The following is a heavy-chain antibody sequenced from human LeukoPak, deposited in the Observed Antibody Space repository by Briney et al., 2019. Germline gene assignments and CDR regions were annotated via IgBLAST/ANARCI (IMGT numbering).Heavy chain of an antibody. CDR1: GGSITGISYY. V-gene: IGHV4-39*01. CDR3: ARLQGWGSKARPDY. D-gene: IGHD7-27*01. Sequence: PSETLSLTCTVSGGSITGISYYWNWLRQPPGKELEWIGRIYQTGNADYKPSLKSRVTISVDTTNNQFSLRLSSVTAADTAVYYCARLQGWGSKARPDYWGQGTLVTVSS. J-gene: IGHJ4*02. CDR2: IYQTGNA.